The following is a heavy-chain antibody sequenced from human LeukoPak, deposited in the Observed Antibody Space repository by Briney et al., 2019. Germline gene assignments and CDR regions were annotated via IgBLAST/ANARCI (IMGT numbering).Heavy chain of an antibody. CDR3: ARKGESGLDY. CDR2: IRYDGSNK. V-gene: IGHV3-30*02. CDR1: GFTFSSYG. Sequence: GGSLRLSCAASGFTFSSYGMHWVRQAPGKGLEWVAFIRYDGSNKYYADSVKGRFTISRDDAKNTLYLQMNSLRAEDTAVYYCARKGESGLDYWGQGTLVTVSS. J-gene: IGHJ4*02. D-gene: IGHD1-26*01.